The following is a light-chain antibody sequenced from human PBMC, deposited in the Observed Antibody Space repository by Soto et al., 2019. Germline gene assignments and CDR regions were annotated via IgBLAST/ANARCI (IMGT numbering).Light chain of an antibody. CDR3: QTWGTGTWV. CDR1: SGHSSYA. V-gene: IGLV4-69*01. Sequence: QSVLTQSPSASASLGASVKLTCTLSSGHSSYAIAWHQQQPEKGPRTLMKLNSDGRHTKGDGIPDRFSGSSSGAERYLTISSLQSEDEADYYCQTWGTGTWVFGGGTKLTVL. J-gene: IGLJ3*02. CDR2: LNSDGRH.